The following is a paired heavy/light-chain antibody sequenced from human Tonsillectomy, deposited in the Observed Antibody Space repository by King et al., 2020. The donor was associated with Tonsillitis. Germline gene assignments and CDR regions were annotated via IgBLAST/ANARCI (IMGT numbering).Heavy chain of an antibody. CDR1: GDSVSSSTVS. CDR2: TYYRSATSKWYF. V-gene: IGHV6-1*01. Sequence: QVTLQQSGPGLVKPSQSLSLTCAIAGDSVSSSTVSWNWIRQSPSRGLEWLGRTYYRSATSKWYFDSSVSVRGRISITPDTFKNQFSLQLTSVTPDDTAMYYCARHIAAFDFWGQGTLVTVSS. D-gene: IGHD2-21*01. J-gene: IGHJ4*02. CDR3: ARHIAAFDF.
Light chain of an antibody. CDR2: FDD. V-gene: IGLV3-21*01. CDR3: QVWDSTSDHYV. CDR1: NIASKS. Sequence: SYVLTQPSSVSVAPGQTATITCEGNNIASKSVHWYQQKPGQAPKHFDDDRPSEIPERISASKSGNTATLTISRVEAGDEADYFCQVWDSTSDHYVFGSGTKVTVL. J-gene: IGLJ1*01.